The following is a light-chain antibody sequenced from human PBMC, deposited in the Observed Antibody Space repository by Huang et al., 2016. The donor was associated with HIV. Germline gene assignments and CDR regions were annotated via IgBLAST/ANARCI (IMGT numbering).Light chain of an antibody. V-gene: IGKV1-33*01. CDR1: QDISNY. CDR3: QRYDNLHPVT. Sequence: DIQMTQSPSSLSASVGDRVTITCQASQDISNYLNWYQQKPGKAPKLLIYGASNLETGVPSRFSGRGSGTDFTFTISSLQPEDIATYYCQRYDNLHPVTFGHGTKLEIK. CDR2: GAS. J-gene: IGKJ2*01.